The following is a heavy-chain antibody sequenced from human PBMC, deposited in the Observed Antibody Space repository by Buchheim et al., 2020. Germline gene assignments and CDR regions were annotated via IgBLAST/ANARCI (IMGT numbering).Heavy chain of an antibody. J-gene: IGHJ6*03. Sequence: QVQLVQSGAEVKKPGASVKVSCKASGYTSTSYDINWVRQATGQGLEWMGWMNPNSGNTGYAQKFQGRVTMTRNTSISTAYMELSSLRSEDTAVYYCARGRYCSGGSCYSHYYYYYMDVWGKGTT. V-gene: IGHV1-8*01. CDR2: MNPNSGNT. D-gene: IGHD2-15*01. CDR1: GYTSTSYD. CDR3: ARGRYCSGGSCYSHYYYYYMDV.